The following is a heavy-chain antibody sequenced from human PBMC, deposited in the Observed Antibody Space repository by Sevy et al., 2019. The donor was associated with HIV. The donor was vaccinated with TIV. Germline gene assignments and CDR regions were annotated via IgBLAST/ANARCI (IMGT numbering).Heavy chain of an antibody. Sequence: ASVKVTGKAPGDTLTNNYMHWVRQAPGQGLEWMGIIDPSGGNTSYAQKFQDRVTMTRDTSTSTLYMDLSSLRSEDTAVYYCVRADPAQHFDSWGQGTLVTVSS. CDR3: VRADPAQHFDS. V-gene: IGHV1-46*01. CDR1: GDTLTNNY. CDR2: IDPSGGNT. J-gene: IGHJ4*02.